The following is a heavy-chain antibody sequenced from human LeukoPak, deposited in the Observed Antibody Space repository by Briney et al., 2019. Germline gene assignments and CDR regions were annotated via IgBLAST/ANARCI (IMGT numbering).Heavy chain of an antibody. Sequence: SETLSLTCAVYGGSFSGYYWSWIRQPPGKGLEWIGYIYYSGGTNYSPSLKSRVTISVDTSKNQFSLKLSSVTAADTAVYYCARDRLWFGELFYFDYWGQGTLVTVSS. J-gene: IGHJ4*02. CDR1: GGSFSGYY. CDR2: IYYSGGT. V-gene: IGHV4-59*01. CDR3: ARDRLWFGELFYFDY. D-gene: IGHD3-10*01.